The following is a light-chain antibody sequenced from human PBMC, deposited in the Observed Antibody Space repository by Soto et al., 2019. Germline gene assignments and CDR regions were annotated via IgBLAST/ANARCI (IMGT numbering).Light chain of an antibody. Sequence: QSALTQPASVSGSPGQSITISCTGTSSDVGGYNYVSWYQQHPGKAPKLMIYEVSNQPSGVSNRFSSSKSGNTASLTISGLQAEDEADYYCSSYTSSSTLVFGGGTKLTVL. CDR1: SSDVGGYNY. J-gene: IGLJ2*01. V-gene: IGLV2-14*01. CDR3: SSYTSSSTLV. CDR2: EVS.